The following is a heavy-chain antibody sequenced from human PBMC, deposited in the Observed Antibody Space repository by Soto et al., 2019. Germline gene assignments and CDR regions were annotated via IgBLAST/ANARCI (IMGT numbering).Heavy chain of an antibody. CDR2: IYYSGSN. CDR3: ARQRSGYYRNNWFDP. CDR1: GGSISSSYHY. D-gene: IGHD3-3*01. V-gene: IGHV4-39*01. Sequence: QLQLQESGPGLVKPSETLSLTCTVSGGSISSSYHYWGWVRQPPGKGLEWIGNIYYSGSNYYNPSLKSRVTIXXDXSXXQFSLKLSSVTAADTAVYYCARQRSGYYRNNWFDPWGQGTLVTVSS. J-gene: IGHJ5*02.